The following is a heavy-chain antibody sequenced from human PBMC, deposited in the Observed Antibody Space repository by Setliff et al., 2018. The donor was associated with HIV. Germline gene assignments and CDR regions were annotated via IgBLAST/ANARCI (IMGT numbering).Heavy chain of an antibody. Sequence: PSETLSLTCTVSGGSTSTSRYYWGWIRQPPGKGLEWIGSINYRGNTYYNPSLKSRAAISVDTSKNQISLKLSSVTAADTAVYYCARHSIAVVIGVPERDDAFDIWGHGTMVTVSS. V-gene: IGHV4-39*01. CDR2: INYRGNT. CDR1: GGSTSTSRYY. J-gene: IGHJ3*02. CDR3: ARHSIAVVIGVPERDDAFDI. D-gene: IGHD2-21*01.